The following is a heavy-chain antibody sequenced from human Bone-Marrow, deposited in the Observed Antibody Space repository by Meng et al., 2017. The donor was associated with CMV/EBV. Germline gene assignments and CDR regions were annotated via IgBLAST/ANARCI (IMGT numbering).Heavy chain of an antibody. CDR2: MNPNSGNT. V-gene: IGHV1-8*01. Sequence: ASVKVSCKASGYTFTSYDINWVRQATGQGLEWMGWMNPNSGNTGYAQKFQGRVNMTRNNSISTAYMEMSSLRSDDTAVYYCARDGTYCSSTSCHNWFDPWGQGTLVTVSS. D-gene: IGHD2-2*01. CDR3: ARDGTYCSSTSCHNWFDP. CDR1: GYTFTSYD. J-gene: IGHJ5*02.